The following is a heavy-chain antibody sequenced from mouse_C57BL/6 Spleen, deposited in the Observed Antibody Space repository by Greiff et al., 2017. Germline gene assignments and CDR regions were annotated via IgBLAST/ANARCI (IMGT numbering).Heavy chain of an antibody. J-gene: IGHJ1*03. CDR2: INPNNGGT. D-gene: IGHD2-4*01. CDR1: GYTFTDYY. Sequence: VQLQQSGPELVKPGASVKISCKASGYTFTDYYMNWVKQSHGKRLEWIGDINPNNGGTSSNQKFKGKGTLTVDKASSTAYMQLSSLTSEDSAVYYCARAGDYDGYFDVWGTGTTVTGSS. V-gene: IGHV1-26*01. CDR3: ARAGDYDGYFDV.